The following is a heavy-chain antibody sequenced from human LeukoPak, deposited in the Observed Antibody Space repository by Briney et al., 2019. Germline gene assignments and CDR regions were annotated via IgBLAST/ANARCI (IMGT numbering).Heavy chain of an antibody. V-gene: IGHV3-53*04. CDR1: GFTVSSNY. CDR2: IYSGGST. Sequence: GGSLRLSCAASGFTVSSNYMSWVRQAPGKGLGWVSVIYSGGSTYYADSVKGRFTISRHNSKNTLYLQMNSLRAEGTAVYYCARDRRNMVRIPYGMDVWGQGTTVTVSS. D-gene: IGHD3-10*01. J-gene: IGHJ6*02. CDR3: ARDRRNMVRIPYGMDV.